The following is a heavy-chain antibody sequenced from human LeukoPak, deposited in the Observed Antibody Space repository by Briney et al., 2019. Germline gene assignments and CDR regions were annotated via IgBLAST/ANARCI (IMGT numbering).Heavy chain of an antibody. V-gene: IGHV4-39*07. D-gene: IGHD1-7*01. CDR1: GGSISSSSYY. CDR3: ARDPDGWNYDY. Sequence: SETLSLTCTVSGGSISSSSYYWSWIRQPTGKGLEWIGSIYYSGSTYYNPSLKSRVTISVDTSKNQFSLKLSSVTAADTAVYYCARDPDGWNYDYWGQGTLVTVSS. CDR2: IYYSGST. J-gene: IGHJ4*02.